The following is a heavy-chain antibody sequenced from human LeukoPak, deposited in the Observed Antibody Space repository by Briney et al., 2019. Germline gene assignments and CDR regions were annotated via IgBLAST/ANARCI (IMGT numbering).Heavy chain of an antibody. Sequence: GGSLRLSCAASGFTFTTYTISWVRQAPGKGLEWVSSIYGDASKTFYADSVRGRFTISRDNSKNTLYLQMNGLRAEDTAVYFCAKRVINNPFDNWGQGTLVTVSS. CDR2: IYGDASKT. V-gene: IGHV3-23*01. D-gene: IGHD2/OR15-2a*01. CDR3: AKRVINNPFDN. J-gene: IGHJ4*02. CDR1: GFTFTTYT.